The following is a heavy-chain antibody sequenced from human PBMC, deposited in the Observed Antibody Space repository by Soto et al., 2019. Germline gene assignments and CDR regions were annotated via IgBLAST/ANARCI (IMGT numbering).Heavy chain of an antibody. J-gene: IGHJ5*02. CDR3: ARESAGSGKDNWFDP. Sequence: SETLSLTCSVSRGSISSYYWSWVRQPPGKGLEWIGFIHRTGSTKYNPSLESRVTISVDTSQNQLSLRLSSVTAADTAVYYCARESAGSGKDNWFDPWGQGXLVTVHS. CDR1: RGSISSYY. V-gene: IGHV4-59*01. CDR2: IHRTGST. D-gene: IGHD3-10*01.